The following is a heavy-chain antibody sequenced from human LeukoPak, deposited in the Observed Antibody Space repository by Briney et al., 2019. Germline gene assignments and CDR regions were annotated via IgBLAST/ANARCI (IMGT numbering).Heavy chain of an antibody. CDR3: TSGRSYHSSGSYSGGYYFDY. V-gene: IGHV3-66*01. Sequence: GGSLRLSCAASGFTFSSNYMSWVRQAPGKGLEWVSVIYSGGSTYYTDSGKGRVTICRDKSKNTLYLQRSSMRAEDTALYYGTSGRSYHSSGSYSGGYYFDYWGQGILVTVSS. CDR2: IYSGGST. J-gene: IGHJ4*02. D-gene: IGHD3-22*01. CDR1: GFTFSSNY.